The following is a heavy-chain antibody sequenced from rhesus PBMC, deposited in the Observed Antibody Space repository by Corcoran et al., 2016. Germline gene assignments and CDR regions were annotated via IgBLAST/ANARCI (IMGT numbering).Heavy chain of an antibody. CDR1: GFTFPASY. CDR3: ATGKSYSNYVCDY. J-gene: IGHJ4*01. D-gene: IGHD4-23*01. Sequence: EVHLVQSGAEVNKPGASVKISCTASGFTFPASYLPWLRPAPSTGLAWMGRVEPEDGETKHAQKFQDRVTITPDTSTDTAYMELSSLRSEDTAVYYCATGKSYSNYVCDYWGQGVLVTVSS. V-gene: IGHV1-111*02. CDR2: VEPEDGET.